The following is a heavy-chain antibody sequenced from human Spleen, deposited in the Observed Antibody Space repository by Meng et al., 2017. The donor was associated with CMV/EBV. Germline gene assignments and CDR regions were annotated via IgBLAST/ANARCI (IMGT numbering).Heavy chain of an antibody. D-gene: IGHD6-19*01. Sequence: ASVKVSCKASTYTFIDHHMHWVRQAPGQGLEWMGWITAYNGDTTYAQKFQGRVTMTTDTSTSTAYMELRSLTSDDTAVYFCARGGSSGWYYYYGVDVWGQGTTVTVSS. J-gene: IGHJ6*02. CDR2: ITAYNGDT. CDR1: TYTFIDHH. CDR3: ARGGSSGWYYYYGVDV. V-gene: IGHV1-18*04.